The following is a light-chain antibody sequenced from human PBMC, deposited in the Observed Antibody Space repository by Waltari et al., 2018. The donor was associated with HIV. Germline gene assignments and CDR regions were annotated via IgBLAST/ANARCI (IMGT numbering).Light chain of an antibody. V-gene: IGLV2-8*01. CDR3: SSYAGSNNPWV. Sequence: QSALTQPPSASGSPGQSVTISCTGTSSYFGGYNYVSWYQQHPGKAPKLMIYEVTELPSGVPDRFSGSKSGNTASLTVSGLQAEDEADYYCSSYAGSNNPWVFGGGTKLTVL. CDR1: SSYFGGYNY. J-gene: IGLJ3*02. CDR2: EVT.